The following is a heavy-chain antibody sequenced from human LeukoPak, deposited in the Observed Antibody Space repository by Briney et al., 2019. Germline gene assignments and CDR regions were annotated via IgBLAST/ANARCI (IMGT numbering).Heavy chain of an antibody. Sequence: ASVKVSCKASGYTFTSYGISWVRQAPGQGLEWMGWISAYNGNTNYAQKLQGRVTMTTDTSTSTAYMELRSLRSDDTAVYYCARAYYDFWSGYSAGSGYFQHWGQGTLVTVSS. J-gene: IGHJ1*01. CDR1: GYTFTSYG. CDR2: ISAYNGNT. V-gene: IGHV1-18*01. CDR3: ARAYYDFWSGYSAGSGYFQH. D-gene: IGHD3-3*01.